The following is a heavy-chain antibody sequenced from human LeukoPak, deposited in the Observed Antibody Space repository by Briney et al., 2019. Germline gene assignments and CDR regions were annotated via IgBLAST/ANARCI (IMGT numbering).Heavy chain of an antibody. CDR2: ISGSGGST. Sequence: TGGSLRLSCAASGLTVNNNYMNWVRQAPGKGLEWVSAISGSGGSTYYADSVKGRFTISRDNSKNTLYLQMNSLRAEDTAVYYCAKGGDYFDYWGQGTLVTVSS. CDR1: GLTVNNNY. V-gene: IGHV3-23*01. J-gene: IGHJ4*02. CDR3: AKGGDYFDY.